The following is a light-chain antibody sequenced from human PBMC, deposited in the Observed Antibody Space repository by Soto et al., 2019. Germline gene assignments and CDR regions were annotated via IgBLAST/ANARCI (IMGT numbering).Light chain of an antibody. CDR1: QSVSSN. J-gene: IGKJ2*01. V-gene: IGKV3-15*01. Sequence: EIVMTQSPATLSVSPGERATLSCRASQSVSSNLAWYQQKPGQAPRLLIYGASTRATGIPARFSGSGSGTESTLTISSRQSEDVAVYYCQQYNNWPPANTFGQGTKLEIK. CDR3: QQYNNWPPANT. CDR2: GAS.